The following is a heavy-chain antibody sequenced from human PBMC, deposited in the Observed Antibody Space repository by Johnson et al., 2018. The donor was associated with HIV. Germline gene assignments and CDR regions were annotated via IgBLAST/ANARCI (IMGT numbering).Heavy chain of an antibody. CDR3: ARASTTVTTGDDAFDI. CDR1: GFTVSNNY. V-gene: IGHV3-66*01. CDR2: IYRDNST. J-gene: IGHJ3*02. Sequence: VQLVESGGGLVQPGGSLRLSCAASGFTVSNNYMNWVRQAPGKGLEWVSLIYRDNSTYYADSVKGRFTISRDNSKNTLYLQMNGLRAEDTAVYYCARASTTVTTGDDAFDIWGQGTMVTVSS. D-gene: IGHD4-17*01.